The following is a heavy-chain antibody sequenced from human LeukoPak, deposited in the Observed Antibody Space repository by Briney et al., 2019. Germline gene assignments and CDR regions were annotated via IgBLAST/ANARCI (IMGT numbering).Heavy chain of an antibody. CDR1: GGSISSSSYY. D-gene: IGHD3-16*02. CDR3: ARVDGRFRNWFDP. Sequence: SETLSLTCTVSGGSISSSSYYWGWIRQPPGKGLEWIGSIYYSGSTYYNPSLKSRVTISVDTSKNQFSLKLSSVTAADTAVYYCARVDGRFRNWFDPWGQGTLVTVSS. CDR2: IYYSGST. J-gene: IGHJ5*02. V-gene: IGHV4-39*07.